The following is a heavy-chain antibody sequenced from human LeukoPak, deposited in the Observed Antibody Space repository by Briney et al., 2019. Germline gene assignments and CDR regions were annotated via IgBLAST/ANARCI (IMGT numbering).Heavy chain of an antibody. CDR3: ARAQTYGDSRLLLDY. CDR1: GFTFGNYG. J-gene: IGHJ4*02. D-gene: IGHD2-21*02. Sequence: GGSLRLSCAASGFTFGNYGMSWVRQAPGKGLEWVSGINWNGGSTGYADSVEGRFAISRDNAKNSQYLQMNSLRVEDTALYYCARAQTYGDSRLLLDYWGQGTLVTVSS. CDR2: INWNGGST. V-gene: IGHV3-20*04.